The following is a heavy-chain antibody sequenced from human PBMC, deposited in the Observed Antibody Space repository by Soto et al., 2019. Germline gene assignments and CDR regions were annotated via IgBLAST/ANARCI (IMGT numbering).Heavy chain of an antibody. Sequence: SETLSLTCTVSGGSITSYYWTWIRQPPGKGLEWVGYMSYSGATNSSPSLKSRVTISVDTSKNQFSLKLSSVTAADTAVYYCARRYGGPLDYWGQGTLVTVSS. CDR1: GGSITSYY. J-gene: IGHJ4*02. D-gene: IGHD4-17*01. CDR3: ARRYGGPLDY. CDR2: MSYSGAT. V-gene: IGHV4-59*01.